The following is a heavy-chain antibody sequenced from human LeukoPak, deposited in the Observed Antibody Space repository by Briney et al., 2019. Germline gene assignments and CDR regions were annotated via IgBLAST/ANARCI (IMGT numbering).Heavy chain of an antibody. Sequence: SETLSLTCTVSGGSISSGSYYWSWIRQPAGKGLEWIGRIYTSGSTNYNPSLKSRVTISVDTSKNQFSLKLSSVTAADTAVYYCARVRGSDSSGYYYGTAYNWFDPWGQGTLVTVSS. CDR3: ARVRGSDSSGYYYGTAYNWFDP. V-gene: IGHV4-61*02. CDR2: IYTSGST. CDR1: GGSISSGSYY. J-gene: IGHJ5*02. D-gene: IGHD3-22*01.